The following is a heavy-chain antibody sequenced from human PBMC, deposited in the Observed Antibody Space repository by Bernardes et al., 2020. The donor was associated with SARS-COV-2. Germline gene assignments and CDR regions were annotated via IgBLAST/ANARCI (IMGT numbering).Heavy chain of an antibody. D-gene: IGHD1-7*01. J-gene: IGHJ4*02. CDR2: IYPGDSDT. CDR3: ARESDWNYVFDY. V-gene: IGHV5-51*01. CDR1: GYTFTNYW. Sequence: GESLKISCNISGYTFTNYWIGWVRQMPGKGLEYLGIIYPGDSDTRYSPSFQGHVTISADKSITTAYLQWNSLRAEDTAVYFCARESDWNYVFDYWGQGTLVTVSS.